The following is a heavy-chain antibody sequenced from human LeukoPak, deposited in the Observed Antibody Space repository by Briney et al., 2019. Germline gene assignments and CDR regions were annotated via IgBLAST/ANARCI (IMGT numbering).Heavy chain of an antibody. Sequence: EASVKVSCKASGYMFTGYYMHWVRQAPGQGLEWMGWINPNSGGTNYAQKFQGRVTMTRDTSISTAYMELSSLRSDDTAVYYCARVYCSGACFTLFDYWGQGTLVTVSS. CDR3: ARVYCSGACFTLFDY. J-gene: IGHJ4*02. CDR1: GYMFTGYY. D-gene: IGHD2-21*02. V-gene: IGHV1-2*02. CDR2: INPNSGGT.